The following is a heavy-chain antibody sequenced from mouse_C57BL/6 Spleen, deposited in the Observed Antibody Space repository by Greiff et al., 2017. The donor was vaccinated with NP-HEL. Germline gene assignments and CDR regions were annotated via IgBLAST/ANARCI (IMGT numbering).Heavy chain of an antibody. CDR2: IYPGSGST. V-gene: IGHV1-55*01. CDR1: GYTFTSYW. J-gene: IGHJ4*01. D-gene: IGHD2-5*01. CDR3: ARSRAYYSNLYAMDY. Sequence: QVQLQQSGAELVKPGASVKMSCKASGYTFTSYWITWVKQRPGQGLEWIGDIYPGSGSTNYNEKFKSKATLTVDTSSSTAYMQLSSLTSEDSAVYYCARSRAYYSNLYAMDYWGQGTSVTVSS.